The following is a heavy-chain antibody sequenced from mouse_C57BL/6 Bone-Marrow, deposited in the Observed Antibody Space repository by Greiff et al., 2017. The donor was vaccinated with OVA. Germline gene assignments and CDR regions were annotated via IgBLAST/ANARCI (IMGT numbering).Heavy chain of an antibody. CDR2: ISYDGSN. CDR3: ARDNWDAPAY. J-gene: IGHJ3*01. Sequence: EVQRVESGPGLVKPSQSLSLTCSVTGYSITSGYYWNWIRQFPGNKLEWMGYISYDGSNNYNPSLKNRISITRDTSKNQFFLKLNSVTTEDTATYYCARDNWDAPAYWGQGTLVTVSA. V-gene: IGHV3-6*01. D-gene: IGHD4-1*01. CDR1: GYSITSGYY.